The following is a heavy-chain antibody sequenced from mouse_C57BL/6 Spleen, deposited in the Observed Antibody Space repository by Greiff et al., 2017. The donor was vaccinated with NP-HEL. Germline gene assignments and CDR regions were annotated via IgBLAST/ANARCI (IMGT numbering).Heavy chain of an antibody. J-gene: IGHJ4*01. V-gene: IGHV1-4*01. CDR3: ARAGSSLYYAMDY. CDR2: INPSSGYT. D-gene: IGHD1-1*01. CDR1: GYTFTSYT. Sequence: VKLMESGAELARPGASVKMSCTASGYTFTSYTMHWVKQRPGQGLEWIGYINPSSGYTKYNQKFKDKATLTADKSSSTAYMQLSSLTSEDSAVYYCARAGSSLYYAMDYWGQGTSVTVSS.